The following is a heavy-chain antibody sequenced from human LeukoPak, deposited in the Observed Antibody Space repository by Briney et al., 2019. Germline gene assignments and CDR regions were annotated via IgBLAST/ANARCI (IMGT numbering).Heavy chain of an antibody. Sequence: GGSLRLSCAASGFTFSSYWMSWVRQAPGKGLEWVANIKQDGSEKYYVDSVKGRFTISRDNAKNSLFLQMTSLRAEDTALYYCTRDYPNLDLWGRGTLVTVSS. CDR1: GFTFSSYW. CDR3: TRDYPNLDL. J-gene: IGHJ2*01. CDR2: IKQDGSEK. V-gene: IGHV3-7*01.